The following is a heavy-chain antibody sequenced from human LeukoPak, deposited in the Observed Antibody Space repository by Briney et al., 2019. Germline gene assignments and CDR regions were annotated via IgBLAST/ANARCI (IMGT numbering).Heavy chain of an antibody. J-gene: IGHJ4*02. CDR3: ARGLEFFLAGYFDY. V-gene: IGHV4-59*01. CDR2: IYYSGST. Sequence: PSETLSLTCTVSGGSISSYYWSWIRQPPGKGLEWIGYIYYSGSTNYNPSLKSRVTISVDTSKNQFSLKLSSVTAADTAVYYCARGLEFFLAGYFDYWGQGTLVTVSS. CDR1: GGSISSYY.